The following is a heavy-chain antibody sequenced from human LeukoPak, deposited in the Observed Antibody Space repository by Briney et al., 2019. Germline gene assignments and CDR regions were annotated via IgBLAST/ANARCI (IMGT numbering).Heavy chain of an antibody. Sequence: GASVKVSCKASGYTFTSYGIGWVRQAPGQGLEWMGWISAYNGNTNYAQKLQGRVTMTTDTSTSTAYMELRSLRSDDTAVYYCAREKGIAAAGYYFDYWGQGTLVTVSS. J-gene: IGHJ4*02. CDR3: AREKGIAAAGYYFDY. D-gene: IGHD6-13*01. V-gene: IGHV1-18*01. CDR1: GYTFTSYG. CDR2: ISAYNGNT.